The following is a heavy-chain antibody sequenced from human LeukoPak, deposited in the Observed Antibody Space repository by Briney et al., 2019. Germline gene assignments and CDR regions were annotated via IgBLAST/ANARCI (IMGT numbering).Heavy chain of an antibody. Sequence: SETLSLTCTVSGGSISSSSYYWGWIRQPPGKGLEWIGSIYYSGSTYYNPSLKSRVTISVDTSKNQFSLKLSSVTAADTAVYYCASGYDLTAFDIWGQGTMVTVSS. CDR1: GGSISSSSYY. CDR3: ASGYDLTAFDI. V-gene: IGHV4-39*01. J-gene: IGHJ3*02. D-gene: IGHD5-12*01. CDR2: IYYSGST.